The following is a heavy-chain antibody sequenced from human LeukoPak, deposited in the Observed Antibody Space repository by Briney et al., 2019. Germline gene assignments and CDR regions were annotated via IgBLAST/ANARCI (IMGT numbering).Heavy chain of an antibody. D-gene: IGHD3-3*01. Sequence: GGSLRLSCAASGFTFSSYSMNWVRQAPGKGLEGVSSISSSSSYIYYADSVKGRFTISRDNAKNSLYLQMNSLRAEDTAVYYCARATYYDFWSYYYMDVWGKGTTVTVSS. CDR2: ISSSSSYI. CDR3: ARATYYDFWSYYYMDV. J-gene: IGHJ6*03. V-gene: IGHV3-21*01. CDR1: GFTFSSYS.